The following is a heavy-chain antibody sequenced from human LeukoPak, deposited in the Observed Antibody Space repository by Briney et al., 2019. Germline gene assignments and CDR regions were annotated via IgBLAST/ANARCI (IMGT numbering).Heavy chain of an antibody. D-gene: IGHD3-10*01. J-gene: IGHJ5*02. CDR3: ARDRTVRGWGVLGWFDP. Sequence: ASVKVSCKASGYTFTSYGISWVRQAPGQGLEWMGWISAYNGNTNYAQKLQGRVTMTTDTSTSTAYMELRSLRSDDTAVYYCARDRTVRGWGVLGWFDPWGQGTLVTVSS. CDR1: GYTFTSYG. CDR2: ISAYNGNT. V-gene: IGHV1-18*01.